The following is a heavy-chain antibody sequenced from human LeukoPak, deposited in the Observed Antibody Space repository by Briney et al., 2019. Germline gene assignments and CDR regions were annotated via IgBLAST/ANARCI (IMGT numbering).Heavy chain of an antibody. CDR3: ARGLRQLVGRRGEYFQH. CDR2: ISAYNGNT. Sequence: GASVKVSCKASGYTFTSYGISWVRQAPGQGLEWMGWISAYNGNTNYAQKLQGRVTMTTDTSTSTAYMELRSLRSDDTAVCYCARGLRQLVGRRGEYFQHWGQGTLVTVSS. J-gene: IGHJ1*01. V-gene: IGHV1-18*01. D-gene: IGHD2-15*01. CDR1: GYTFTSYG.